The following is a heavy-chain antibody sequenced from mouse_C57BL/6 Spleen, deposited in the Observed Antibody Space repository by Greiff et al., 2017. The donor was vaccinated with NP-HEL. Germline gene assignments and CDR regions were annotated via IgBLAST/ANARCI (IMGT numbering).Heavy chain of an antibody. J-gene: IGHJ3*01. CDR3: AREGLSYGNAGGFAY. D-gene: IGHD2-1*01. Sequence: VQLQQSGAELVRPGTSVKVSCKASGYAFTNYLIEWVKQRPGQGLDWIGVINPGSGGTNYNEKFKGKATLTADKSSSTAYMPLSSLTSEDSAVYFGAREGLSYGNAGGFAYWGQGTLVTVSA. CDR1: GYAFTNYL. V-gene: IGHV1-54*01. CDR2: INPGSGGT.